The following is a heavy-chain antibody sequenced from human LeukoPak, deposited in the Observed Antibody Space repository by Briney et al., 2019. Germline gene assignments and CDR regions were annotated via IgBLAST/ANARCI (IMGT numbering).Heavy chain of an antibody. CDR1: GFTFSSYA. D-gene: IGHD3-10*01. Sequence: GGSLRLSCAASGFTFSSYAMSWVRQAPGKGLEWVSAISGSGGSTYYADSVKGRFTISRDNSKNTLYLQMNSLRAEDTAVYYCARDLIHYYGLSYYFDYWGQGTLVTVSS. CDR2: ISGSGGST. V-gene: IGHV3-23*01. CDR3: ARDLIHYYGLSYYFDY. J-gene: IGHJ4*02.